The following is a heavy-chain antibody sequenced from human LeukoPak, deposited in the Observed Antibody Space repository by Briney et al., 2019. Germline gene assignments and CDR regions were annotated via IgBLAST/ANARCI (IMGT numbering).Heavy chain of an antibody. V-gene: IGHV1-18*01. J-gene: IGHJ6*03. Sequence: ASVKVSCKASGGTFSSYAISWVRQAPGQGLEWMGWISAYNGNTNYAQKLQGRVTMTTDTSTSTAYMELRSLRSDDTAVYYCARTYCGGDCYSDYYYYMDVWGKGTTVTISS. CDR3: ARTYCGGDCYSDYYYYMDV. CDR2: ISAYNGNT. CDR1: GGTFSSYA. D-gene: IGHD2-21*02.